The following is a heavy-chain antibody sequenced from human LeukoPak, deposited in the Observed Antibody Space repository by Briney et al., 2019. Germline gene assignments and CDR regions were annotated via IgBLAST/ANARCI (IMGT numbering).Heavy chain of an antibody. J-gene: IGHJ5*02. D-gene: IGHD3-10*01. V-gene: IGHV1-18*01. Sequence: ASVKVSCKASGYTFTSYGISWVRQAPGQGLEWMGWISAYNGNTNYAQKLQGRVTMTTDTSTSTAYMELRSLRSDDTAVYYCARDPKAWFGELLNNWFDPWGQGTLVTVSS. CDR3: ARDPKAWFGELLNNWFDP. CDR2: ISAYNGNT. CDR1: GYTFTSYG.